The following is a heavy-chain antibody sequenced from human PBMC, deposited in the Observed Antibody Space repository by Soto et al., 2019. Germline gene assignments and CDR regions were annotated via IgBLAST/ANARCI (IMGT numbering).Heavy chain of an antibody. V-gene: IGHV1-3*01. D-gene: IGHD4-17*01. J-gene: IGHJ4*02. CDR1: GYSFTSYA. CDR2: INAGSGYA. Sequence: QVQLVQSGAEVKKPGASVKVSCKASGYSFTSYAMHWVRQAPGQRLKWLGWINAGSGYATYSQKFQGRVTLTRDTSATTAYMELSSLRSEDTAVYYFASGLPGYFDNWGQGTLVTVSS. CDR3: ASGLPGYFDN.